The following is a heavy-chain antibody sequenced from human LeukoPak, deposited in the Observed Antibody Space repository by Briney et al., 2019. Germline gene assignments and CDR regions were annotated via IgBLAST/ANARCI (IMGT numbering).Heavy chain of an antibody. CDR1: GYTFSNYG. V-gene: IGHV1-18*01. Sequence: GASVKVSCKASGYTFSNYGISWVRQAPGQGLEWMGWISSYNDNTNYAQKLQGRVTMTTDTSTSTAYMELRSLRSDDTAVYYCARAPPTVRYFDWLRRSDAFDIWGQGTMVTVSS. D-gene: IGHD3-9*01. J-gene: IGHJ3*02. CDR3: ARAPPTVRYFDWLRRSDAFDI. CDR2: ISSYNDNT.